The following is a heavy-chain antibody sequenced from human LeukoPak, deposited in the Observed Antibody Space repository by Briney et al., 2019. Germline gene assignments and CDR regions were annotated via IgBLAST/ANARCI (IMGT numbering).Heavy chain of an antibody. CDR2: INPSGGST. CDR3: ARDPSGHDYGPWDI. J-gene: IGHJ3*02. D-gene: IGHD4-17*01. V-gene: IGHV1-46*01. Sequence: GASVKVSCKASGYTFTSYYMHWVRQAPGQGLEWMGIINPSGGSTSYAQKFQGRVTMTRDMSTSTDYMELSSLRSDDTAVYYCARDPSGHDYGPWDIWGQGTMVTVSS. CDR1: GYTFTSYY.